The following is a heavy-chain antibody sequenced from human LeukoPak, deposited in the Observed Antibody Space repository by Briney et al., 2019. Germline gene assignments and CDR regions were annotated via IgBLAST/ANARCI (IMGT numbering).Heavy chain of an antibody. D-gene: IGHD3-22*01. CDR1: GYTFTNYG. V-gene: IGHV1-18*01. Sequence: GASVKVSCKASGYTFTNYGISWVRQAPGQGLEWMGWISAYNGNTNYVQKLQGRVTMTTDTSTSTAYMELRSLRSDDTAVYYCARVNGKYDSTGYFVYWGQGTLVTVSS. CDR3: ARVNGKYDSTGYFVY. CDR2: ISAYNGNT. J-gene: IGHJ4*02.